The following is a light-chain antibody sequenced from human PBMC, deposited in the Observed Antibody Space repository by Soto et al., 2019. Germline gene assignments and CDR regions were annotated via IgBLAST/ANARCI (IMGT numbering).Light chain of an antibody. CDR3: SSYTTSSTVV. J-gene: IGLJ2*01. CDR1: SSDVGSYDR. CDR2: EVS. V-gene: IGLV2-18*02. Sequence: QSALTQPPSVSGSPGQSLTITCTGSSSDVGSYDRVAWYQQAPGTAPRLMIYEVSNRPSGVPDRFSGSKSGNTASLTISGLQSEDEADYYCSSYTTSSTVVFGGGTKLTVL.